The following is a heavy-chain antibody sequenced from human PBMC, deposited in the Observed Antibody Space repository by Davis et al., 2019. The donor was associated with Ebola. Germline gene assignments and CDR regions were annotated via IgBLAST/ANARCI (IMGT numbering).Heavy chain of an antibody. D-gene: IGHD3-16*01. CDR1: GFTFSSYS. V-gene: IGHV3-21*04. J-gene: IGHJ4*02. CDR3: ATGDYDYIWGSSAYDY. Sequence: GESLKISCAASGFTFSSYSMNWVRQAPGKGLEWVSSISSSSSYIYYADSVKGRFTISRDNSKNTLYLQMNSLRAEDTAVYYCATGDYDYIWGSSAYDYWGQGTLVTVSS. CDR2: ISSSSSYI.